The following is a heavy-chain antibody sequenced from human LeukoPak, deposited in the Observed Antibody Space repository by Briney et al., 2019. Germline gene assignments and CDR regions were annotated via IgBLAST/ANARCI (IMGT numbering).Heavy chain of an antibody. CDR2: ISHSGST. CDR1: GYSIISGYY. CDR3: ARVVAVAGTEY. Sequence: SETLSLTCTVYGYSIISGYYWGWYRQSSGKGLEWIGTISHSGSTYYNPSFKSRVTISVNRSKNQFSLKLSSVTASDTAVYYCARVVAVAGTEYWGQGTLVTASS. V-gene: IGHV4-38-2*02. J-gene: IGHJ4*02. D-gene: IGHD6-19*01.